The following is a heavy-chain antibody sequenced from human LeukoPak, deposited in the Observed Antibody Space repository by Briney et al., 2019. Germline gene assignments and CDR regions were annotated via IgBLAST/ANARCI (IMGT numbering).Heavy chain of an antibody. CDR3: AREALGAFDI. CDR2: IYYSGST. CDR1: GGSISGSDYY. V-gene: IGHV4-61*08. Sequence: SETLSLTCTVSGGSISGSDYYWTWIRQPPGKGLEWIGYIYYSGSTNYNPSLKSRVTISVDTSKNQFSLKLSSVTAADTAVYYCAREALGAFDIWGQGTMVTVSS. J-gene: IGHJ3*02.